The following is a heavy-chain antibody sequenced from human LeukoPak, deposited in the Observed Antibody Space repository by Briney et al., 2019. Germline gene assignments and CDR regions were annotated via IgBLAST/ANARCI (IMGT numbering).Heavy chain of an antibody. CDR2: IYYSGST. J-gene: IGHJ2*01. D-gene: IGHD7-27*01. CDR1: GGSISSGDYY. V-gene: IGHV4-30-4*01. Sequence: SETLSLTCTVSGGSISSGDYYWSWIRQPPGKGLGWIGYIYYSGSTYYNPSLKSRVTISVDTSKNQFSLKLSSVTAADTAVYCCASPRTGDSWWYFDLWGRGTLVTVSS. CDR3: ASPRTGDSWWYFDL.